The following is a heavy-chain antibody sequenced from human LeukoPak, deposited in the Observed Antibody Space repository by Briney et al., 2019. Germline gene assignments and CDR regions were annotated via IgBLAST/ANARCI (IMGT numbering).Heavy chain of an antibody. Sequence: ASVKASCKASGYTFTGYYMHWVRQAPGQGLEWMGRINPNSGGTNYAQKFQGRLTMTRDTSISTVYMELSRLRSDDTAVYYCARSTLSGDSSGYYDAFDIWGQGTMVTVSS. CDR2: INPNSGGT. CDR1: GYTFTGYY. V-gene: IGHV1-2*06. J-gene: IGHJ3*02. CDR3: ARSTLSGDSSGYYDAFDI. D-gene: IGHD3-22*01.